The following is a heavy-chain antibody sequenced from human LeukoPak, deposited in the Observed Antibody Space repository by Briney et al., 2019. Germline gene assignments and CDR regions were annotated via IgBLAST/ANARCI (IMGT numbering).Heavy chain of an antibody. Sequence: PGGSLRLSCAASGFTFSSYAMSWVRQAPGKGLEWVSAISGSGGSTYYADSVKGRFTISRDNAKNSLYLQMNSLRAEDTAVYYCASPYYYDVRGPWGQGTLVTVSS. CDR2: ISGSGGST. V-gene: IGHV3-23*01. D-gene: IGHD3-22*01. CDR3: ASPYYYDVRGP. J-gene: IGHJ5*02. CDR1: GFTFSSYA.